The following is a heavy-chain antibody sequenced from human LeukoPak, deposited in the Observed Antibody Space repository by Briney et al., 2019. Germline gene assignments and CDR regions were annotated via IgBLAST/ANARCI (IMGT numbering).Heavy chain of an antibody. CDR1: GGSFSGYY. Sequence: KPSETLSLTCAVYGGSFSGYYWSWIRQPPGKGLEWIGEINHSGSTNYNPSLKSRVTISVDTSKNQFSLQLSTVTDADTAVYYCARAPYFASLLPFDIWGQGTMVTVSS. CDR2: INHSGST. D-gene: IGHD3-9*01. J-gene: IGHJ3*02. CDR3: ARAPYFASLLPFDI. V-gene: IGHV4-34*01.